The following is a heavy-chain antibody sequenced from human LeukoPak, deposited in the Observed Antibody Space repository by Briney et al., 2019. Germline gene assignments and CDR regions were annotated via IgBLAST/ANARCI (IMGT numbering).Heavy chain of an antibody. Sequence: SETLSLTCTVSGGSISNYYWSWVRQPPGKGLEWIGYIHYSGSTNYNPSLKSRVTISVDTSKNQLSLKLTSMTAADTAVYYCARELGATVVNYGMDVWGQGTTVTVSS. CDR3: ARELGATVVNYGMDV. V-gene: IGHV4-59*01. D-gene: IGHD4-23*01. J-gene: IGHJ6*02. CDR1: GGSISNYY. CDR2: IHYSGST.